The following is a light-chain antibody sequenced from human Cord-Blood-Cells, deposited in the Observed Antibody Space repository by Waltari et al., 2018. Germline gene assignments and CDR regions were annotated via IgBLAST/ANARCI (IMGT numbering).Light chain of an antibody. CDR1: QSISSY. CDR2: AAS. CDR3: QQSYSTPLT. J-gene: IGKJ4*01. Sequence: DIQMTQSPSSLSASVGDRVTITCRASQSISSYLNWYQQKPGKAPKLLIYAASSLQSGVPSRFSGSGSGTDFTLTISSQQPEDFATYYCQQSYSTPLTVGGGTKVEIK. V-gene: IGKV1-39*01.